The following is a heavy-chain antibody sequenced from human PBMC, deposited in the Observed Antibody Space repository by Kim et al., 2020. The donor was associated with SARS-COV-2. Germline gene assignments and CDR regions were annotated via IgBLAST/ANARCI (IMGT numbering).Heavy chain of an antibody. CDR3: AKDQGVITTAYLDY. CDR1: GFTFSSYA. Sequence: GGSLRLSCAASGFTFSSYAMSWVRQAPGKGLGWVSAISGSGGSTYYADSVKGRFTISRDNSKNTLYLQMNSLRAEDTAVYYCAKDQGVITTAYLDYWGQGTLVTVSS. CDR2: ISGSGGST. V-gene: IGHV3-23*01. J-gene: IGHJ4*02. D-gene: IGHD3-22*01.